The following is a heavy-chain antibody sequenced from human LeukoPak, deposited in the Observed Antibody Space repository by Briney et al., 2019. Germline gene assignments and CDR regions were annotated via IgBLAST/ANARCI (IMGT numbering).Heavy chain of an antibody. J-gene: IGHJ6*03. CDR3: ARGDSSPGDMDV. CDR2: IYYSGST. D-gene: IGHD6-13*01. CDR1: GGSISSYY. Sequence: PSETLSLTCTVSGGSISSYYWSWIRQPPGKGLEWIGSIYYSGSTYYNPSLKSRVTISVDTSKNQFSLKLSSVTAADTAVYYCARGDSSPGDMDVWGKGTTVTVSS. V-gene: IGHV4-39*07.